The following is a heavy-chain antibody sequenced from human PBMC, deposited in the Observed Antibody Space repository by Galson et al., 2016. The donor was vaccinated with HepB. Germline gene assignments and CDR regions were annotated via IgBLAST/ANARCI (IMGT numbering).Heavy chain of an antibody. V-gene: IGHV3-64D*08. J-gene: IGHJ4*02. CDR2: IKSDGRDP. CDR3: VKDPRPEIFGMVSRLDY. Sequence: SLRLSCAVSGFTFNNYAMHWVRQAPGKGLEYVSAIKSDGRDPYYADSVKGRFTISRDNSRNTLYLQMSSLRPEDTAVYYCVKDPRPEIFGMVSRLDYWGQGTLVTVSS. D-gene: IGHD3-3*01. CDR1: GFTFNNYA.